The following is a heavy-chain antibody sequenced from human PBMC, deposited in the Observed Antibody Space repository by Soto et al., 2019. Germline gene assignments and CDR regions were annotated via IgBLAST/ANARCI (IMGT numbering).Heavy chain of an antibody. J-gene: IGHJ4*02. D-gene: IGHD3-10*01. V-gene: IGHV4-59*02. CDR3: ARYGHKEGFFDY. Sequence: PSETLSLTCTVSGDSVSTYYWSWVRQPPGKGLEWIGYIYYTGSTNYSPSLKSRVTISVDTSKNQFSLRLRSVTAADTAVYYCARYGHKEGFFDYWGQGTLVTVSS. CDR2: IYYTGST. CDR1: GDSVSTYY.